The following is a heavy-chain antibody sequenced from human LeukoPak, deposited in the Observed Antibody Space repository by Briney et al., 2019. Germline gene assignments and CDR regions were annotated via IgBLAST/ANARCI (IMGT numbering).Heavy chain of an antibody. CDR2: ISYDGSNK. J-gene: IGHJ4*02. CDR3: AKDIGEGGQWAFNY. V-gene: IGHV3-30*18. Sequence: PGRSLRLSCAASGFTFRTYGMHWVRQAPGKGLEWVAVISYDGSNKYYADSVKGRFTISRDNSKNTLYLQMNSLRTEDTAVYYCAKDIGEGGQWAFNYWGQGTLVTVSS. D-gene: IGHD3-10*01. CDR1: GFTFRTYG.